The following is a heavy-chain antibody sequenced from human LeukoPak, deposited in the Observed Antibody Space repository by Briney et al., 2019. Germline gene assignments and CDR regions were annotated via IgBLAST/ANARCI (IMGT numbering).Heavy chain of an antibody. V-gene: IGHV3-48*03. J-gene: IGHJ5*02. CDR3: ARDREAAASPVRFDP. Sequence: PGGSLRLSCAASGLTFSSYEMNWVRQAPGKGLEWVSYISSSGSTIYYADSVKGRFTISRDNAKNSLYLQMNSLRAEDTAVYYCARDREAAASPVRFDPWGQGTLVTVSS. CDR1: GLTFSSYE. D-gene: IGHD6-13*01. CDR2: ISSSGSTI.